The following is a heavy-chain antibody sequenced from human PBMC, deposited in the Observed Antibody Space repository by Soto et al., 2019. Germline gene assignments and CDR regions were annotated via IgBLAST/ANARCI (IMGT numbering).Heavy chain of an antibody. CDR3: AKNRYSGSLAPFDY. CDR2: ISPFNGNT. Sequence: ASVKVSCKSSGYPYTHFGITWVRQTPGQGLEWMGWISPFNGNTNYGQTFQGRVTLTTDTSTSTVYMELRSLRSDDTAVYYCAKNRYSGSLAPFDYWGQGTLVTVSS. V-gene: IGHV1-18*01. CDR1: GYPYTHFG. D-gene: IGHD1-26*01. J-gene: IGHJ4*02.